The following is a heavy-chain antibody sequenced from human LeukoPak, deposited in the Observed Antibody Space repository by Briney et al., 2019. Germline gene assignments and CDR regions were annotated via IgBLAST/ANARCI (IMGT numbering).Heavy chain of an antibody. V-gene: IGHV4-34*01. CDR1: GGSFSGYY. Sequence: PSETLSLTCAVYGGSFSGYYWSWIRQPPGKGLEWIGEINHSGSTNYNPSLKSRVTISVDTSKDQFSLKLSSVTAADTAVYYCARMPVVPAASNWFDPWGQGTLVTVSS. CDR2: INHSGST. D-gene: IGHD2-2*01. CDR3: ARMPVVPAASNWFDP. J-gene: IGHJ5*02.